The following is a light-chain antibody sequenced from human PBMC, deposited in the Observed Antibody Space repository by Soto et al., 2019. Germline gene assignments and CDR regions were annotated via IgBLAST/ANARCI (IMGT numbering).Light chain of an antibody. V-gene: IGKV3-15*01. CDR1: QSVSNN. J-gene: IGKJ1*01. CDR3: QQYNNWWT. Sequence: EIVMTQSPATLSVSPGERATLSCRATQSVSNNLAWYQKKPGQAPRLLIYGASTRATVIPARFSGSGSGTELTLTISSLQSEDFAVYYCQQYNNWWTFGPGTRVEIK. CDR2: GAS.